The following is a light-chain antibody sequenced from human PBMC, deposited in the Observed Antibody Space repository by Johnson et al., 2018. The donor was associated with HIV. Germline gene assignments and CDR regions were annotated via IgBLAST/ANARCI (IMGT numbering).Light chain of an antibody. CDR1: SSDMGNYA. Sequence: QSVLTQPPSVSAAPGQKVTISCSGSSSDMGNYAVSWYQQLPGTAPKLLIYENNKRPSGIPDRFSASKSGTSATLGITGLQTGDEAAYYCGTWDTSLGAQYVFGSGTKVTVL. J-gene: IGLJ1*01. CDR2: ENN. CDR3: GTWDTSLGAQYV. V-gene: IGLV1-51*02.